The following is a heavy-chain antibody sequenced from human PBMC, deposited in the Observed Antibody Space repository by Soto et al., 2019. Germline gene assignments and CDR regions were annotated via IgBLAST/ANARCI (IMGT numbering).Heavy chain of an antibody. CDR1: GDTIRNDY. CDR2: IYHSGST. CDR3: ARGFYDSGGYSSPFDY. Sequence: QVHLQESGPGLVKPSETLSLTCSVSGDTIRNDYWNWIRQPPGKRLEWIGSIYHSGSTNYNPSLKSRLSISIDTSKNQFSLKLRSVTAADTAVYYCARGFYDSGGYSSPFDYWGQGILVTVSS. D-gene: IGHD3-22*01. J-gene: IGHJ4*02. V-gene: IGHV4-59*01.